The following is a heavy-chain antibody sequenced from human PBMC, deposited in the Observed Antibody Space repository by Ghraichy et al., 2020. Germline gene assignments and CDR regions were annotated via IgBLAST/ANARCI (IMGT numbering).Heavy chain of an antibody. V-gene: IGHV1-46*01. CDR1: GYTFTSYY. Sequence: ASVKVSCKASGYTFTSYYMHWVRQAPGQGLEWMGIINPSGGSTSYAQKFQGRVTMTRDTSTSTVYMELSSLRSEDTAVYYCARDSCGGDCSAYADYWGQGTLVTVSS. CDR2: INPSGGST. CDR3: ARDSCGGDCSAYADY. D-gene: IGHD2-21*02. J-gene: IGHJ4*02.